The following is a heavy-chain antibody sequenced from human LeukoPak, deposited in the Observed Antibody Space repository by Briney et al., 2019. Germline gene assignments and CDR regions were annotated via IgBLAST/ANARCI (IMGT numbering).Heavy chain of an antibody. CDR2: IYYSGST. Sequence: SETLSLTCTVSGGSISSGGYYWSWIRQPPGKGLEWIGSIYYSGSTHYNPSLKSRVTISVDTSKNQFSLKLSSVPAADTAVYYXXXXXXXXSSXYYYGEFDYWGQGTLVTVSS. CDR1: GGSISSGGYY. CDR3: XXXXXXXSSXYYYGEFDY. J-gene: IGHJ4*02. V-gene: IGHV4-39*01. D-gene: IGHD3-22*01.